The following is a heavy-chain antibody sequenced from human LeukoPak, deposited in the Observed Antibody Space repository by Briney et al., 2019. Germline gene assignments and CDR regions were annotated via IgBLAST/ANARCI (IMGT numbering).Heavy chain of an antibody. J-gene: IGHJ4*02. CDR2: IYYSGST. D-gene: IGHD5-24*01. CDR3: ARAGLQSRYFDY. CDR1: GGSISSSSYY. V-gene: IGHV4-39*07. Sequence: SETLSLTCTVSGGSISSSSYYWGWIRQPPGKGLEWIGSIYYSGSTYYNPSLKSRVTISVDTSKNQFSLKLNSVTAADTAVYYCARAGLQSRYFDYWGQGTLVTVSS.